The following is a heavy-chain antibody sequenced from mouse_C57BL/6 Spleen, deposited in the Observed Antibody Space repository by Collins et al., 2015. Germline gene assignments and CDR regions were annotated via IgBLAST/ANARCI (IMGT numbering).Heavy chain of an antibody. J-gene: IGHJ4*01. V-gene: IGHV8-12*01. CDR2: IYWDDDK. CDR1: GFSLSTSGMG. CDR3: ARMEPDAMDY. Sequence: QVTLKESGPGILQPSQTLSLTCSFSGFSLSTSGMGVSWIRQPSGKGLEWLAHIYWDDDKRYNPSLKSRLTISKDTSSNQVFLKITSVDTADTATYYCARMEPDAMDYWGQGTSVTVSS.